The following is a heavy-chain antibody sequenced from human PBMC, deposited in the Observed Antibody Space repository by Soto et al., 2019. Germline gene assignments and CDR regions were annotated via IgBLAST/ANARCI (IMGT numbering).Heavy chain of an antibody. CDR2: INPNSGGT. J-gene: IGHJ4*02. D-gene: IGHD5-18*01. V-gene: IGHV1-2*02. CDR1: GYTFAGYY. CDR3: ARDPRRGYSYGLAY. Sequence: ASVKVSCKASGYTFAGYYMHWVRQAPGQGLEWMGWINPNSGGTNYAQKFQGRVTMTRDTSISTAYMELSRLRSDDTAVYYCARDPRRGYSYGLAYWGQGTLVTVSS.